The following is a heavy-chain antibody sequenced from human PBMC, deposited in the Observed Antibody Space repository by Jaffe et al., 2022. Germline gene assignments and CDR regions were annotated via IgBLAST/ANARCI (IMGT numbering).Heavy chain of an antibody. Sequence: QVQLQESGPGLVKPSQTLSLTCTVSGGSISSGSYYWSWIRQPAGKGLEWIGRIYTSGSTNYNPSLKSRVTISVDTSKNQFSLKLSSVTAADTAVYYCAREPYYDILTGYYYYYYMDVWGKGTTVTVSS. CDR2: IYTSGST. CDR3: AREPYYDILTGYYYYYYMDV. J-gene: IGHJ6*03. V-gene: IGHV4-61*02. CDR1: GGSISSGSYY. D-gene: IGHD3-9*01.